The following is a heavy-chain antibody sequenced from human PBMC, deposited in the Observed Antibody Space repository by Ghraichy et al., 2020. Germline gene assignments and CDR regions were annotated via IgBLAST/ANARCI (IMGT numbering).Heavy chain of an antibody. V-gene: IGHV4-59*08. CDR2: IYYSGST. D-gene: IGHD6-13*01. CDR1: GGSISSYY. CDR3: ARHTHLFSSFLDY. J-gene: IGHJ4*02. Sequence: SETLSLTCTVSGGSISSYYWSWIRQPPGKGLEWIGYIYYSGSTKYNPSLKSRVTISVDTSKNQFSLKLSSVTAADTAVYYCARHTHLFSSFLDYWGQGTLVTVSS.